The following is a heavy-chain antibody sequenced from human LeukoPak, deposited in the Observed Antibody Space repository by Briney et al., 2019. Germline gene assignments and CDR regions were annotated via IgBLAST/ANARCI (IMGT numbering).Heavy chain of an antibody. Sequence: SVKVSXKASGGTFSSYAISWVRQAPGQGLEWMGGIIPIFGTANYAQKFQGRVTITTDGSTSTAYMELSSLRSEDTAVYYCARDHCSSTSCYLDYWGQGTLVTVSS. CDR3: ARDHCSSTSCYLDY. D-gene: IGHD2-2*01. CDR2: IIPIFGTA. V-gene: IGHV1-69*05. J-gene: IGHJ4*02. CDR1: GGTFSSYA.